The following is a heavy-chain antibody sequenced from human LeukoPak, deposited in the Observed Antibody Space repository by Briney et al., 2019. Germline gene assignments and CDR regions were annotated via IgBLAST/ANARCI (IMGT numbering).Heavy chain of an antibody. J-gene: IGHJ6*02. CDR1: GGSFSGYY. D-gene: IGHD2-2*01. Sequence: SETLSLTCAVYGGSFSGYYWSWIRQPPGKGLEWIGEINHSGSTNYNPSLKSRVTISVDTSKNQFSLKLSSVTAADTAVYYCARDSSYCSSTSCYEDYGMDVWGQGTTVTVSS. CDR3: ARDSSYCSSTSCYEDYGMDV. CDR2: INHSGST. V-gene: IGHV4-34*01.